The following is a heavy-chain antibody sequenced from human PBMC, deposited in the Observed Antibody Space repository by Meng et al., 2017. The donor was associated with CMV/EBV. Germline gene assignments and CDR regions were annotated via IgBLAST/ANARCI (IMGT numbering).Heavy chain of an antibody. V-gene: IGHV5-51*01. J-gene: IGHJ5*02. CDR2: IYPGDSDT. D-gene: IGHD2-2*01. CDR1: GYIFTNYW. Sequence: GESLKISCKGSGYIFTNYWIAWVRQMPGKGLEWMGIIYPGDSDTRYSPSFQGHVTISVDKSITTAYLQWSSLKASDTAMYYCSRHKKAPYCTSTSCFETFGWFDPWGQGTRVTVSS. CDR3: SRHKKAPYCTSTSCFETFGWFDP.